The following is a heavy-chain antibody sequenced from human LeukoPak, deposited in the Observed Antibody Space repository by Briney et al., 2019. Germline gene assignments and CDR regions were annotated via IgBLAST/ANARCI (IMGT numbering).Heavy chain of an antibody. D-gene: IGHD5-12*01. CDR3: AIGPPYGGYSD. V-gene: IGHV3-23*01. Sequence: GGSLRLSCAASGFIFTTYAMTWVRQAPGKGQEWVSSISGSGGRTYYADSLKGRFTISRDNSKNTLYLQMNSLRPEDTAVYYCAIGPPYGGYSDWGQGTLVTVSS. CDR1: GFIFTTYA. J-gene: IGHJ4*02. CDR2: ISGSGGRT.